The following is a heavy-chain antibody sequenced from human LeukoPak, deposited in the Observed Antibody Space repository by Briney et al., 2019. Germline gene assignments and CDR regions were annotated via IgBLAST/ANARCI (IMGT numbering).Heavy chain of an antibody. CDR1: GFTLSNFW. J-gene: IGHJ4*02. Sequence: GGSLRLSCAASGFTLSNFWMSWVRQAPGKGLEWVANIKLDGSEKYYADSVKGRFTISRDNAKKSLYLQMNSLRAEDTAVYYCATHTSGWKGYFDYWGQGTLVTVSS. D-gene: IGHD6-19*01. CDR3: ATHTSGWKGYFDY. V-gene: IGHV3-7*05. CDR2: IKLDGSEK.